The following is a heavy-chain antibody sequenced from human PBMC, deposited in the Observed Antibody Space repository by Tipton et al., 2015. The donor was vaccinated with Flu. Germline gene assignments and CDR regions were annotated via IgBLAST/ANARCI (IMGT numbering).Heavy chain of an antibody. V-gene: IGHV4-39*07. CDR3: ARRDYSNYVSDPKTWFDP. CDR2: IYSSGST. J-gene: IGHJ5*02. CDR1: GGSISSSSDY. D-gene: IGHD4-11*01. Sequence: TLSLTCNVSGGSISSSSDYWGWIRQPPGKGLEWIGTIYSSGSTNYSPSLKSRVTISIDTSKNQFSLRMKSVTAADMAVYYCARRDYSNYVSDPKTWFDPWGQGTLVTVSS.